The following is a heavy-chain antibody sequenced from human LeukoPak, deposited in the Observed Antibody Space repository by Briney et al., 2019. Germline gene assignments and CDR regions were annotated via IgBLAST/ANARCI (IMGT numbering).Heavy chain of an antibody. D-gene: IGHD2-2*01. J-gene: IGHJ5*02. V-gene: IGHV4-59*01. Sequence: SETLSLTCTVSGGSITNYYWSWLRQPPGKGLEWVGYIYYTGNTAYNLSLKSRLAISVDTSKNQFSLELRFATAADTAVYYCARVVGSSTSSNWFDPWGQGTLVTVSS. CDR3: ARVVGSSTSSNWFDP. CDR2: IYYTGNT. CDR1: GGSITNYY.